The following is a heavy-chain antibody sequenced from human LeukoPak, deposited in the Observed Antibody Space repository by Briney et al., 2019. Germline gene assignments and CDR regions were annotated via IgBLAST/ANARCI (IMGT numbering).Heavy chain of an antibody. CDR3: ARDVWRGIAAVSGMDV. CDR2: IIPIFGTA. J-gene: IGHJ6*02. V-gene: IGHV1-69*05. CDR1: GGTFSSYA. Sequence: ASVKVSCKASGGTFSSYAISWVRQAPGQGLEWMGGIIPIFGTANYAQKLQGRVTMTTDTSTSTAYMELRSLRSDDTAVYYCARDVWRGIAAVSGMDVWGQGTTVTVSS. D-gene: IGHD6-13*01.